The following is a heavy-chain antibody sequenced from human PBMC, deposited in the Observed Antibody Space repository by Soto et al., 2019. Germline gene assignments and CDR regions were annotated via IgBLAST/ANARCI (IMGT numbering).Heavy chain of an antibody. CDR1: GYTFTSYG. CDR2: ISAYNGNT. Sequence: QVQLVQSGAEVKKPGASVKVSCKASGYTFTSYGISWVRQAPGQGLEWMGWISAYNGNTNYAQKLQGRVTMTTDTPTSTAYMGLRSLRSDDTAVYYCAGEGYCSGGSCYGWFDPWGQGTLVTVSS. D-gene: IGHD2-15*01. J-gene: IGHJ5*02. V-gene: IGHV1-18*01. CDR3: AGEGYCSGGSCYGWFDP.